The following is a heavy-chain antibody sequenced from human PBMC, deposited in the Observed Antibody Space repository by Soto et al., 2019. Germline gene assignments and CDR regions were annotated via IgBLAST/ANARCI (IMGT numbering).Heavy chain of an antibody. Sequence: QVQLVQSGAEVKKPGSSLKVSCKTSGVTFSTSGISWVRQCPGQGLEWMGGIIPLFGTPKYARKFQGRVSITADDSATTTYLELSGLSCDDTAIYYCARVSSSICGAGNCCRLDSYFDSWGQGSQVVVSS. CDR3: ARVSSSICGAGNCCRLDSYFDS. D-gene: IGHD2-21*01. CDR2: IIPLFGTP. J-gene: IGHJ4*03. V-gene: IGHV1-69*01. CDR1: GVTFSTSG.